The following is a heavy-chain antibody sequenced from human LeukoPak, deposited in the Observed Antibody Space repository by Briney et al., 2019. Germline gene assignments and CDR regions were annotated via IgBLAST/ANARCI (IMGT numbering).Heavy chain of an antibody. V-gene: IGHV4-39*07. J-gene: IGHJ4*02. D-gene: IGHD6-19*01. CDR3: ARIAVAGNIIFDY. Sequence: PSETLSLTCTVSGGSISSSSYYWGWIRQPPGKGLEWIGSIYYSGSTYYNPSLKSRVTISVDTSKNQFSLKLSSVTAADTAVYYCARIAVAGNIIFDYWGQGTLVTVSS. CDR2: IYYSGST. CDR1: GGSISSSSYY.